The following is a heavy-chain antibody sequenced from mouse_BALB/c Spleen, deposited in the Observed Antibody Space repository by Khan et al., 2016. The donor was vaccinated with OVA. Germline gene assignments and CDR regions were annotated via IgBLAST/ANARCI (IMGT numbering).Heavy chain of an antibody. CDR2: ISYSGNT. CDR3: ARVDGGDFDY. V-gene: IGHV3-2*02. J-gene: IGHJ2*01. D-gene: IGHD2-3*01. Sequence: EVELQESGPGLVKPSQSLSLTCTVTGYSITSDYAWNWIRQFPGNQLEWMGFISYSGNTNYNPSLKSRISITRDTTKNQFFLQLNSVTIEDTATFYCARVDGGDFDYWGQGTTLTVSS. CDR1: GYSITSDYA.